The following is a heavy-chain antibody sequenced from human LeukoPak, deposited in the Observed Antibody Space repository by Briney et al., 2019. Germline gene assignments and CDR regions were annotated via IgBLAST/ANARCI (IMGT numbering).Heavy chain of an antibody. J-gene: IGHJ3*02. CDR2: IRYDGSNK. V-gene: IGHV3-30*02. CDR1: GFTFSSYG. D-gene: IGHD2/OR15-2a*01. Sequence: GGSLRLSCAASGFTFSSYGMHWVRQAPGKGLEWVAFIRYDGSNKYYADSVKGRFTISRDNSKNTLYLQMNSLGAEDTAVYYCAKDPPINSWDDAFDIWGQGTMVTVSS. CDR3: AKDPPINSWDDAFDI.